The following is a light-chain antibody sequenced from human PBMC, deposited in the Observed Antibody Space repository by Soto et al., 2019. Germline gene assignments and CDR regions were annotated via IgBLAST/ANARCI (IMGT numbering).Light chain of an antibody. Sequence: QSALTQPASVSGSPGQSITISCTGSSNDIGAYKYVSWYQQYPGKAPKLIIFEVSNRPSGVSNRFSGSKSGNTASLTIAGLQAEDEADSHCSSYTTGSTLYVFGGGTKV. CDR3: SSYTTGSTLYV. CDR2: EVS. J-gene: IGLJ1*01. CDR1: SNDIGAYKY. V-gene: IGLV2-14*01.